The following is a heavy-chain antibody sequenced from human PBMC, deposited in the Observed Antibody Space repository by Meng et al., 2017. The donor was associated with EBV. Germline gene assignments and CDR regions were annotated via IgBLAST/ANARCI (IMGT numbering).Heavy chain of an antibody. Sequence: PPLLFPRSCPYPGILLMARGVAAAWIGPRPDKALDWQALIYYDDALHYSLSMKGRPTITKDSSKFRVVLTVANMDPVGAATYDCARSRAGRPFDYWGQGTLVTVSS. CDR2: IYYDDAL. D-gene: IGHD2-2*01. J-gene: IGHJ4*02. V-gene: IGHV2-5*02. CDR1: GILLMARGVA. CDR3: ARSRAGRPFDY.